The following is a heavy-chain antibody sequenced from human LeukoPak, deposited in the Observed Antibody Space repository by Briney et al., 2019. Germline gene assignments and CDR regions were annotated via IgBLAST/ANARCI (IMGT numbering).Heavy chain of an antibody. V-gene: IGHV3-48*01. Sequence: GGSLRLSCAASGFTFSSYSVNWVRQAPGKGLEWVSYISSSSSTTYYADSVKGRFTIPRDNAKNSLYLQMNSLRAEDTAVYYCARSHGLGNYFYFDFWGQGTLVTVSS. CDR2: ISSSSSTT. CDR1: GFTFSSYS. D-gene: IGHD1-26*01. CDR3: ARSHGLGNYFYFDF. J-gene: IGHJ4*02.